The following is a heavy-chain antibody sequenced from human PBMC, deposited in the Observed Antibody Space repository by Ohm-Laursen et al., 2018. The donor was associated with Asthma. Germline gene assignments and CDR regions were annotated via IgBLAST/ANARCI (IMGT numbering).Heavy chain of an antibody. CDR1: GGSISSGGYS. J-gene: IGHJ4*02. D-gene: IGHD5-24*01. V-gene: IGHV4-30-2*01. CDR2: IYHSGST. CDR3: ARGGRWLRTTDY. Sequence: TLSLTCAVSGGSISSGGYSWSWIRQPPGKGLEWIGYIYHSGSTYYNPSLKSRVTISVDTSKNQFSLKLSSVTAADTAVYYCARGGRWLRTTDYWGQGTLVTVSS.